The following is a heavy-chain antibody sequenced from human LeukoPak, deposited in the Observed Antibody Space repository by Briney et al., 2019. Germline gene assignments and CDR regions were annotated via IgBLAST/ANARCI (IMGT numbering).Heavy chain of an antibody. Sequence: GGSLILSCAASGFTFSGYYMSWIRQAPGKGLEWVSCIGSSSSSYTNYADSVKGRFTISRDNAKNSLYLQMDGLRAEDTAVYYCARDRGAVAATWFDYWGQGTLVTVSS. CDR2: IGSSSSSYT. D-gene: IGHD6-19*01. CDR1: GFTFSGYY. V-gene: IGHV3-11*05. CDR3: ARDRGAVAATWFDY. J-gene: IGHJ4*02.